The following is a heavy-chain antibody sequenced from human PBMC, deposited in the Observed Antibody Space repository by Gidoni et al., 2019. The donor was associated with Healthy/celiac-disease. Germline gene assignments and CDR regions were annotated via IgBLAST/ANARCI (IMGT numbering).Heavy chain of an antibody. CDR1: GGSISRSSYY. V-gene: IGHV4-39*01. Sequence: QLQLQESGPGLVKPSETLSLTCTVSGGSISRSSYYWGWIRQPPGKGLEWIGSIYYSGSTYYNPSLKSRVTISVDTSKNQFSLKLSSVTAADTAVYYCARLLGEETYYYDSSGYYYAYYFDYWGQGTLVTVSS. CDR2: IYYSGST. D-gene: IGHD3-22*01. CDR3: ARLLGEETYYYDSSGYYYAYYFDY. J-gene: IGHJ4*02.